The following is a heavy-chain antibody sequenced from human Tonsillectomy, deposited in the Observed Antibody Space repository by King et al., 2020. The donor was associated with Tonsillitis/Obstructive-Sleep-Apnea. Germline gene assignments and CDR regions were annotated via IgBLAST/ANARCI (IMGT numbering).Heavy chain of an antibody. J-gene: IGHJ4*02. V-gene: IGHV4-59*01. CDR2: IYYSGST. CDR1: GGSISSYY. Sequence: QLQESGPGLVKPSETLSLTCTVSGGSISSYYWSWIRQPPGKGLEWIGYIYYSGSTNYNPSLKSRVTISVDTSKNQFSLKLSSVTAADTAVYYWARASRRGVVAPSERFDYWGQGTLVTVSS. CDR3: ARASRRGVVAPSERFDY. D-gene: IGHD2-15*01.